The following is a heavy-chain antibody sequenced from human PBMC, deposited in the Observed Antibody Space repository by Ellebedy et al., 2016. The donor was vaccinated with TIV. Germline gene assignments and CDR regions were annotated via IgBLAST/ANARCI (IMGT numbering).Heavy chain of an antibody. CDR1: GGSISGFY. Sequence: SETLSLTCTVSGGSISGFYWSWVWQPPGKGLECIGYIYSSGSTDYNPSLESRVTISVDTSKSQFSLKLNSVTAADTAVYYCARRNTELITVEEYYYYMDVWGKGTTVTVSS. J-gene: IGHJ6*03. CDR3: ARRNTELITVEEYYYYMDV. CDR2: IYSSGST. V-gene: IGHV4-59*08. D-gene: IGHD4-11*01.